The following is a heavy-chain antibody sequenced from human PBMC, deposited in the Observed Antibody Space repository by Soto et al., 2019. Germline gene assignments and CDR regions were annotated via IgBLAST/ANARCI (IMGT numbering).Heavy chain of an antibody. D-gene: IGHD6-13*01. J-gene: IGHJ4*02. CDR1: GGSISSSAYY. Sequence: SETLSLTCTVSGGSISSSAYYWSWIRQHPGKGLGWIGEINHSGSTNYNPSLKSRVTISVDTSKNQFSLKLSSVTAADTAVYYCARERAAAGTSLLYFDYWGQGTLVTVSS. CDR2: INHSGST. CDR3: ARERAAAGTSLLYFDY. V-gene: IGHV4-39*07.